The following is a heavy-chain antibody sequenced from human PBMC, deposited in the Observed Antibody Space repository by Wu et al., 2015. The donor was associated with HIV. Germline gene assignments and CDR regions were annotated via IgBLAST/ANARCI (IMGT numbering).Heavy chain of an antibody. J-gene: IGHJ6*02. CDR3: ARDPNPDIVVVPAAMGRIWYYGMDV. CDR1: GGTFSSYA. CDR2: IIPIFGTA. Sequence: QVQLVQSGAEVKKPGSSVKVSCKASGGTFSSYAISWVRQAPGQGLEWMGRIIPIFGTANYAQKFQGRVTITADESTSTAYMELSSLRSEDTAVYYCARDPNPDIVVVPAAMGRIWYYGMDVWGQGTTVTVSS. V-gene: IGHV1-69*13. D-gene: IGHD2-2*01.